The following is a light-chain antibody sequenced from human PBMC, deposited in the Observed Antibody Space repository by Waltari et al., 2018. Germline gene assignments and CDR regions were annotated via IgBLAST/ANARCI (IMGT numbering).Light chain of an antibody. Sequence: IQMTQSPSSVSASVGDRVTISFRASHAISSYLACYQQKPGKAPQLLIYAASSLRSGVPPRFTGREAGTDVTHSISSLQADDSATYYCQQGKTFPLTPGGATKVEI. V-gene: IGKV1-12*01. J-gene: IGKJ4*01. CDR2: AAS. CDR1: HAISSY. CDR3: QQGKTFPLT.